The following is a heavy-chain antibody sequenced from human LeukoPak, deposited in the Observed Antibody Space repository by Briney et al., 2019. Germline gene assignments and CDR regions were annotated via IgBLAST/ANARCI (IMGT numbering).Heavy chain of an antibody. V-gene: IGHV1-2*06. D-gene: IGHD3-16*02. CDR1: GYTFTGNH. CDR2: IDPNSGGT. J-gene: IGHJ2*01. Sequence: ASVKVSCKASGYTFTGNHVHWVRQAPGQGLEWMGRIDPNSGGTKYAQKFQDRVAMTSDTSTSTAYMELSGLRSDDTAVYFCAKEADIVSFDLWGRGTLVTVSS. CDR3: AKEADIVSFDL.